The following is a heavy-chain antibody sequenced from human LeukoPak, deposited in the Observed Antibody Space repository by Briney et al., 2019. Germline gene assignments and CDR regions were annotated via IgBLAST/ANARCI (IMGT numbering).Heavy chain of an antibody. V-gene: IGHV3-30*04. CDR1: GFTFSSYA. Sequence: GRSLRLSCAASGFTFSSYAMHWVRQAPGKGLEWVAVISYDGSNKYYADSVKGRFTISRDNSKNTLYLQMNSLRAEDTAVYYCARGADWLGFRTHAEYFQHWGQGTLVTVSS. CDR2: ISYDGSNK. D-gene: IGHD3-9*01. CDR3: ARGADWLGFRTHAEYFQH. J-gene: IGHJ1*01.